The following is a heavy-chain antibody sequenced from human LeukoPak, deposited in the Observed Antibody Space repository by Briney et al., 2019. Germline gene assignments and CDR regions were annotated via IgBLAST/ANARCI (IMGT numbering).Heavy chain of an antibody. Sequence: QTGGSLRLSCAASEFTFSSYWMSWVRQAPGKGLEWVANIKQDGGQIYYLESVKGRFTVSRDNVKNSLYLQMNSLRAEDTAVYYCARLGARQMLEYWGQGTLVTVSS. CDR3: ARLGARQMLEY. J-gene: IGHJ4*02. D-gene: IGHD4-17*01. CDR2: IKQDGGQI. CDR1: EFTFSSYW. V-gene: IGHV3-7*01.